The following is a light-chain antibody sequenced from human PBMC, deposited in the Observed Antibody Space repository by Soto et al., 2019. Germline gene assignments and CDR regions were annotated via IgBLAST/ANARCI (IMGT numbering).Light chain of an antibody. CDR1: QSVSSNN. CDR3: QYHGSSPIT. V-gene: IGKV3-20*01. CDR2: GAS. Sequence: EIVLTQSPGTLSLSPGERATLSCRASQSVSSNNLVWYQQKPGQAPRLLIYGASYRAAGIPDRFSGSGSGTDFTLTISRLEPEDFALFYCQYHGSSPITFGQGTRLEIK. J-gene: IGKJ5*01.